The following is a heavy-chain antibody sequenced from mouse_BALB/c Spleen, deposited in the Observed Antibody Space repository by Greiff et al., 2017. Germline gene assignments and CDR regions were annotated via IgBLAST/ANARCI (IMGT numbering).Heavy chain of an antibody. CDR1: GFTFTDYY. Sequence: EVKLMESGGGLVQPGGSLRLSCATSGFTFTDYYMSWVRQPPGKALEWLGFIRNKANGYTTEYSASVKGRFTISRDNSQSILYLQMNTLRAEDSATYYCARDIWDYYAMDYWGQGTSVTVSS. CDR3: ARDIWDYYAMDY. CDR2: IRNKANGYTT. V-gene: IGHV7-3*02. J-gene: IGHJ4*01. D-gene: IGHD1-1*02.